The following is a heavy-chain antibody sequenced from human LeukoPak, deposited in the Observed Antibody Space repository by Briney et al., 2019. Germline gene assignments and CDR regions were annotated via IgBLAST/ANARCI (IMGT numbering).Heavy chain of an antibody. D-gene: IGHD2-2*01. Sequence: SETLSLTCTVSGGSISSSGYYWGWIRQPPGKGLEWIGSIYYSGSTYYNPSLKSRVTISVDTSKNQFSLKLTSVTAADTAVYYCARHTSQYQLLCLVWGQGTLVTVSS. CDR3: ARHTSQYQLLCLV. J-gene: IGHJ4*02. CDR2: IYYSGST. V-gene: IGHV4-39*01. CDR1: GGSISSSGYY.